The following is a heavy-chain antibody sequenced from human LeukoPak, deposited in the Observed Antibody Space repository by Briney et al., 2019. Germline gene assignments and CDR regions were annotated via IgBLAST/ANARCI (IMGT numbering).Heavy chain of an antibody. CDR1: GGSFSDYY. D-gene: IGHD5-12*01. CDR3: ARSPTSCVSATCPVAYSGYDLDY. V-gene: IGHV4-34*01. J-gene: IGHJ4*02. Sequence: SETLSLTCAVYGGSFSDYYWTWIRQPPGKGLEWIGEVNHSGVTNYNPSIKSRVTLSVDTLKNQSSLKVNSVTAADTAVYYCARSPTSCVSATCPVAYSGYDLDYWSRGMLVTVSS. CDR2: VNHSGVT.